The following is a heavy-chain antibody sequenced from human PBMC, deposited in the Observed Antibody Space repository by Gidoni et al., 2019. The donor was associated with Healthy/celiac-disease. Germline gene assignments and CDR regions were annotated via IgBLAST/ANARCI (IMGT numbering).Heavy chain of an antibody. V-gene: IGHV4-34*01. CDR2: INHSGST. D-gene: IGHD6-19*01. CDR1: GGSFSGYY. CDR3: AARRRAVAGIRGGYGMDV. Sequence: QVQLQQWGAGLLKPSETLSLTCAVYGGSFSGYYWSWIRQPPGKGLEWIGEINHSGSTNYNPSLKSRVTISVDTSKNQFSLKLSSVTAADTAVYYCAARRRAVAGIRGGYGMDVWGQGTTVTVSS. J-gene: IGHJ6*02.